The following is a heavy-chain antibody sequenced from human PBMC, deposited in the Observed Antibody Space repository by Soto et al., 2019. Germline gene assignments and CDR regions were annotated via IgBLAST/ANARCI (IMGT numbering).Heavy chain of an antibody. CDR3: ARRSSRDPFPYYGMDV. V-gene: IGHV1-3*01. D-gene: IGHD2-2*01. CDR2: INAANGDT. CDR1: GYTFTSYG. Sequence: GASVKVSCKASGYTFTSYGIHWVRQAPGQRLEWMGWINAANGDTKYSPKLQGRVTITADESTSTAYMELSSLRSEDTAVYYCARRSSRDPFPYYGMDVWGQGTTVTVSS. J-gene: IGHJ6*02.